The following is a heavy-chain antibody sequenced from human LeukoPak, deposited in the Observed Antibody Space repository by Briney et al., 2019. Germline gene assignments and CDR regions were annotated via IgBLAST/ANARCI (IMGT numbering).Heavy chain of an antibody. CDR3: ARVWGKNSGSYLFGY. J-gene: IGHJ4*02. CDR1: GYTFTSYY. V-gene: IGHV1-2*02. CDR2: INPNSGGT. D-gene: IGHD1-26*01. Sequence: ASVKVSCKASGYTFTSYYVHWVRQAPGQGLEWMGWINPNSGGTNYAQKFQGRVTMTRDTSISTAYMELSRLRSDDTAVYYCARVWGKNSGSYLFGYWGQGTLVTVSS.